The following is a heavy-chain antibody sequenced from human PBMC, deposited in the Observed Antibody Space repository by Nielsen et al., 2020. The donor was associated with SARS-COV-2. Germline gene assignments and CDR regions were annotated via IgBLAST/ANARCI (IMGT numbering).Heavy chain of an antibody. D-gene: IGHD5-12*01. CDR3: ARGRYSGYDYYYYGMDV. CDR2: IYYSGST. J-gene: IGHJ6*02. Sequence: SETLSLTCTVSGGSISSYYWSWIRQPPGKGLEWIGYIYYSGSTNYNPSLKSRVTISADTSKNQFSLKLSSVTAADTAVYYCARGRYSGYDYYYYGMDVWGQGTTVTVSS. CDR1: GGSISSYY. V-gene: IGHV4-59*01.